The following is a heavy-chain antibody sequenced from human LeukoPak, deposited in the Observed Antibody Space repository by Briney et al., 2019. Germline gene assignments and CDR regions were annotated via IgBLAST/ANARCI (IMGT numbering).Heavy chain of an antibody. CDR1: GFTFDDYA. V-gene: IGHV3-43*02. D-gene: IGHD6-19*01. CDR3: AKAPGYSSGWFYFDY. J-gene: IGHJ4*02. Sequence: PGGSLRLSCAASGFTFDDYAMHWVRQAPGKGLEWVSLISGDGGSTYYADSVKGRFTISRDNSKNSLYLQMNSLRTEATALYYCAKAPGYSSGWFYFDYGGQGTRVTVA. CDR2: ISGDGGST.